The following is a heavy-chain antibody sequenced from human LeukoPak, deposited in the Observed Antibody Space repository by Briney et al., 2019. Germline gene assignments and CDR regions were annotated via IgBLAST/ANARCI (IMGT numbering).Heavy chain of an antibody. CDR1: GGSFSGSY. Sequence: PSETLSLTCAVYGGSFSGSYWSWIRQPPGKGLEWIGEINHSGSTNYNPSLKSRVTISVDTSKNQFSLKLSSVTAADTAVYYCARVPKLRFLEWLSPTTTGYYYYMDVWGKGTTVTVSS. D-gene: IGHD3-3*01. CDR3: ARVPKLRFLEWLSPTTTGYYYYMDV. CDR2: INHSGST. V-gene: IGHV4-34*01. J-gene: IGHJ6*03.